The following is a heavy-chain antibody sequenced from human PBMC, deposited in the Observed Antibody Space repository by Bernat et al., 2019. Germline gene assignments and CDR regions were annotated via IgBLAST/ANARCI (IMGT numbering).Heavy chain of an antibody. CDR3: ARLHSSSSWYFDY. CDR2: IYSGGST. J-gene: IGHJ4*02. V-gene: IGHV3-53*01. D-gene: IGHD6-6*01. Sequence: EVQLVESGGGLIQPGGSLRLSCAASGFTVSSNYMNWVRQAPGKGLEWVSVIYSGGSTYYADSVKGRFTISRDNSKNTLYLQMNSLRAEDTAVYYCARLHSSSSWYFDYWGQGTLVTVSS. CDR1: GFTVSSNY.